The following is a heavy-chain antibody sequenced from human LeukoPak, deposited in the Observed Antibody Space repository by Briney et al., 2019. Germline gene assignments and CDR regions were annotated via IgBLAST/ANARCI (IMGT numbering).Heavy chain of an antibody. CDR2: ITGSGGDT. Sequence: AGGSLRLSCAASGFTFTNAWMSWVRQVPGKGLEWVSSITGSGGDTYYAASVKGRFTISRDNFRHTLYLQIISLRAEDTALYFCAKSIESVARPLDSWGLGTLVTVSS. J-gene: IGHJ4*02. CDR1: GFTFTNAW. CDR3: AKSIESVARPLDS. D-gene: IGHD3-16*02. V-gene: IGHV3-23*01.